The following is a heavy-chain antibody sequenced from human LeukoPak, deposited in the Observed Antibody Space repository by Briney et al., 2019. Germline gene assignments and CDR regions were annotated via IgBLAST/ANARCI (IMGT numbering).Heavy chain of an antibody. Sequence: PSETLSLTCTVSGGSISSYYWSWIRQPPGKGLEWIGYIYYSGSTNYNPSLKSRVTISVDTSKNQFSLKLSSVTAADTAVYYCARHGHPPDPFDYWGQGTLVTVSS. CDR1: GGSISSYY. V-gene: IGHV4-59*08. CDR3: ARHGHPPDPFDY. J-gene: IGHJ4*02. CDR2: IYYSGST.